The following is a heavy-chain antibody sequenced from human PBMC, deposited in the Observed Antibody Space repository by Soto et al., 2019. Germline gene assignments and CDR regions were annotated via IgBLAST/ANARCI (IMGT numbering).Heavy chain of an antibody. D-gene: IGHD6-13*01. CDR2: ILPILDIA. Sequence: ASVKVSCKASGYTFTSYGISWVRQAPGQGLEWMGRILPILDIANYAQKFQDRVTITADKSTNTAYMELSSLRSEDTAVYYCATERGRMAAFDFWGQGTLVTVSS. CDR3: ATERGRMAAFDF. CDR1: GYTFTSYG. V-gene: IGHV1-69*04. J-gene: IGHJ4*02.